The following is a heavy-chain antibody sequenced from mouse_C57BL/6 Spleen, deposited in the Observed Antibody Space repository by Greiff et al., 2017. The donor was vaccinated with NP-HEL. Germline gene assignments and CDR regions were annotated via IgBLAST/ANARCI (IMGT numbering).Heavy chain of an antibody. CDR1: GFNIKDDY. Sequence: VQLKQSGAELVRPGASVKLSCTASGFNIKDDYMHWVKQRPEQGLEWIGWIDPENGDTEYASKFQGKATITADTSSNTAYLQLSSLTSEDTAVYYCRSYYYGTMDYWGQGTSVTVSS. D-gene: IGHD1-1*01. CDR3: RSYYYGTMDY. V-gene: IGHV14-4*01. J-gene: IGHJ4*01. CDR2: IDPENGDT.